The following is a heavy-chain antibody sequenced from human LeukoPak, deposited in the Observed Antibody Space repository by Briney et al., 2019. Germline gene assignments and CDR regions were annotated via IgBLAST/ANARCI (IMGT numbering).Heavy chain of an antibody. Sequence: SETLSLTCAVYGGSFSDYYWSWVRRPTGKGLEWIGEMNDSPSASYNPSLKSRVTISRDRSTNQFSLKLASVTAADTAVYYCATSSGWDWGAYWGQGTLVTVSS. V-gene: IGHV4-34*01. CDR3: ATSSGWDWGAY. D-gene: IGHD6-19*01. CDR2: MNDSPSA. CDR1: GGSFSDYY. J-gene: IGHJ4*02.